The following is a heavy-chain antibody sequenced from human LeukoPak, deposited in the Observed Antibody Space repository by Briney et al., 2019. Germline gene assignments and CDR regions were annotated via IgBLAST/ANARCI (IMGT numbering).Heavy chain of an antibody. D-gene: IGHD1-26*01. J-gene: IGHJ4*02. CDR3: ARGGGSWDY. CDR1: EYNFTGYY. Sequence: ASVKVSCKASEYNFTGYYLHWVRQAPGQGLEWMGWINPNSGTTDYAQKFQGRVTLTRDTSSTTAYMEMTGLTSDDTAVYYCARGGGSWDYWGQGTLVTVSS. V-gene: IGHV1-2*02. CDR2: INPNSGTT.